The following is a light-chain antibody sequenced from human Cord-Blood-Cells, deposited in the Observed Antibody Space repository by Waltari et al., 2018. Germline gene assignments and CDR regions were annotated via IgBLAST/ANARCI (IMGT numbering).Light chain of an antibody. CDR3: RQYYSTPLT. Sequence: DIVMTQSPDSLAVSLGERATINCKSSQSVLYSSNNKNYLAWYQQKPGQPPKLLIYWASTRESGVPDRFSGSGSGTDFTLTISSLQAEDVAVYYCRQYYSTPLTFGGGT. CDR1: QSVLYSSNNKNY. CDR2: WAS. V-gene: IGKV4-1*01. J-gene: IGKJ4*01.